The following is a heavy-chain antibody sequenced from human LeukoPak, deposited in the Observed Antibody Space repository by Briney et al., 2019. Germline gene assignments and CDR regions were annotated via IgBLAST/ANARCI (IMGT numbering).Heavy chain of an antibody. V-gene: IGHV3-23*01. CDR3: AKSRSGSANWALRIFDN. J-gene: IGHJ4*02. D-gene: IGHD3-10*01. CDR1: GFTFSSYS. CDR2: ISGSGGST. Sequence: GGSLRLSCAASGFTFSSYSMNCVRQAPGKGLEWVSAISGSGGSTYYADSVKGRFTISRDNSENTLYVEMNSLRAEDTAIYYCAKSRSGSANWALRIFDNWGQGTLVSVSS.